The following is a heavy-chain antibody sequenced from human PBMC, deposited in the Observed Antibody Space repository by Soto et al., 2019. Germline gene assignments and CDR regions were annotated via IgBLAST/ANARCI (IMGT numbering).Heavy chain of an antibody. CDR1: GGSISSGGYS. Sequence: QLQLQESGSGLVKPSQTLSLTCAVSGGSISSGGYSWSWIRQPPGQGLEWIGYIYHSGSTYYNPSLKSRVTISVDRSKNQFSLKLSSVTAADTAVYYCARAQTGTTPHFDYWGQGTLVTVSS. D-gene: IGHD1-7*01. CDR2: IYHSGST. V-gene: IGHV4-30-2*01. CDR3: ARAQTGTTPHFDY. J-gene: IGHJ4*02.